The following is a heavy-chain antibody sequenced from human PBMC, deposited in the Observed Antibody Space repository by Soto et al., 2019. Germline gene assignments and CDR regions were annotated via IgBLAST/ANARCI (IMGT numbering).Heavy chain of an antibody. J-gene: IGHJ3*02. Sequence: SETLSLTCTVSGGSLNSYFWTWIRQPPGRGLEWIGYVHYSGKTDYSPSLKSRVTISVDTSKNQFSLNLRSVTAADTAVYYCARSPWGYAFDIWAQGTMVTVSS. CDR1: GGSLNSYF. CDR2: VHYSGKT. D-gene: IGHD1-26*01. CDR3: ARSPWGYAFDI. V-gene: IGHV4-59*01.